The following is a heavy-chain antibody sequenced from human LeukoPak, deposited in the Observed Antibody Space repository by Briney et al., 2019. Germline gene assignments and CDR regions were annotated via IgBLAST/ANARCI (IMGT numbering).Heavy chain of an antibody. CDR3: AKVVGLVLDY. CDR1: GFTFRNYA. Sequence: PGGSLRLSCAASGFTFRNYAMSWVRQAPGKGLEWVSSISFSGGKTYYADSVKGRVTVSRDNTRNTLYLQMNSLRAEDTAVYYCAKVVGLVLDYWGQGTLVTVSS. V-gene: IGHV3-23*01. D-gene: IGHD2-2*01. J-gene: IGHJ4*02. CDR2: ISFSGGKT.